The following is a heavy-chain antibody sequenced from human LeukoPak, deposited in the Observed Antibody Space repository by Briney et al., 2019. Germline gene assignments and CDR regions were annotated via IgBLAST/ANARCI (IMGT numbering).Heavy chain of an antibody. CDR3: ARGETSRCSSTSCYRGFDY. J-gene: IGHJ4*02. CDR2: IDHSGST. CDR1: GGSLSGYY. V-gene: IGHV4-34*01. Sequence: PSETLSLTCAVYGGSLSGYYWSWIRQPPGKGLEWIGEIDHSGSTNYNPSLKSRVTISVDTSKNQFSLKLSSVTAADTAVYYCARGETSRCSSTSCYRGFDYWGQGTLVTVSS. D-gene: IGHD2-2*02.